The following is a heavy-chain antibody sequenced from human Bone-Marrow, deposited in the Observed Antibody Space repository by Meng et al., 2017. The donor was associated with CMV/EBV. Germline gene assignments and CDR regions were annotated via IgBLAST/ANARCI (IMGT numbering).Heavy chain of an antibody. J-gene: IGHJ4*02. D-gene: IGHD1-1*01. CDR1: GFSLTAYGVG. CDR2: VYWDGDH. CDR3: AYRLGVRGGDYWNGGYFDS. V-gene: IGHV2-5*02. Sequence: SGPTLVKPTETLTLTCTFSGFSLTAYGVGVGWIRQPPGKAPELLVIVYWDGDHRYSPSQRNRITVSKDTSKNQVVLTLTNMDHVDTATYFCAYRLGVRGGDYWNGGYFDSWGQGALVTVSS.